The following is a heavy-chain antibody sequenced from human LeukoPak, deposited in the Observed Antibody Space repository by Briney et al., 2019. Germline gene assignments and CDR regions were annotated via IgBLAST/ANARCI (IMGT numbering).Heavy chain of an antibody. D-gene: IGHD3-9*01. V-gene: IGHV3-23*01. J-gene: IGHJ4*02. CDR1: GFTFSSYA. Sequence: PGGSLRLSCAASGFTFSSYAMSWVRQAPGKGLEWVSAISGSGGSTYYADSVKGRFTISRDNSKNTLYLQMNSLRAEDTAVYYCARDLDEDYDILTGYYGYWGQGTLVTVSS. CDR2: ISGSGGST. CDR3: ARDLDEDYDILTGYYGY.